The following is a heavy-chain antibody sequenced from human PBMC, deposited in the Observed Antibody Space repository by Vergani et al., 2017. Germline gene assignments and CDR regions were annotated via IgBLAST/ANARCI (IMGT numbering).Heavy chain of an antibody. CDR2: ISSSSSYI. D-gene: IGHD4-23*01. Sequence: EVQLVESGGGLVKRGGSLRLSCAASGFTFSSYSMNWVRQAPGKGLEWVSSISSSSSYIHYSNSLKGRFTISRDNAKSSLYLQMNSLRAEDTGVYYCAGDVTPDYHYYYMDVWGKXP. V-gene: IGHV3-21*01. CDR3: AGDVTPDYHYYYMDV. J-gene: IGHJ6*03. CDR1: GFTFSSYS.